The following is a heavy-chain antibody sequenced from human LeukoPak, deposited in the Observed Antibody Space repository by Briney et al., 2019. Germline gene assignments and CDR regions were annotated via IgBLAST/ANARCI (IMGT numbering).Heavy chain of an antibody. CDR1: GFKFDDYA. CDR3: AKAHQWLVNVFDH. D-gene: IGHD6-19*01. V-gene: IGHV3-9*01. J-gene: IGHJ4*02. Sequence: PGGSLRLSCAASGFKFDDYAMHWFRQAPGKGLEWVSGISWNTDRIGYVDSVKGRFTISRDDAKNSLYLQMNSLRDEDTALYYCAKAHQWLVNVFDHWGQGTLDTVSS. CDR2: ISWNTDRI.